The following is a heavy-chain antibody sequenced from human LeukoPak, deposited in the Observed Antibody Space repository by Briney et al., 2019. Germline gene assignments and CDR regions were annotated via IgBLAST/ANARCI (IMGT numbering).Heavy chain of an antibody. D-gene: IGHD6-13*01. CDR1: GGSISSTGYY. V-gene: IGHV4-39*01. Sequence: PSETLSLTCTVSGGSISSTGYYWAWIRQPPGKGLEWIASIYYSGSTYYNSSLKSRVTISVDTSRNQFSLKLSSVTAADTALYYCASDKGYSNNYFDYWGQGTLVTVSS. J-gene: IGHJ4*01. CDR2: IYYSGST. CDR3: ASDKGYSNNYFDY.